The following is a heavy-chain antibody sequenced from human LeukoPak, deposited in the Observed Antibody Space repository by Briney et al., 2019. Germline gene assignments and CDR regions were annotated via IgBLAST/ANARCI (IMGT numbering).Heavy chain of an antibody. CDR2: ISGSGVST. CDR3: ARDHLGDSYSDY. D-gene: IGHD3-10*01. CDR1: GFTFSSYA. V-gene: IGHV3-23*01. Sequence: GGSLRLSCAPSGFTFSSYAMSWVRQAPGKGVEWGSDISGSGVSTYYGDSVKGRFTISRDNSKNTLHLQMNSLRAEDTAVYYCARDHLGDSYSDYWGQGTLVTVSS. J-gene: IGHJ4*02.